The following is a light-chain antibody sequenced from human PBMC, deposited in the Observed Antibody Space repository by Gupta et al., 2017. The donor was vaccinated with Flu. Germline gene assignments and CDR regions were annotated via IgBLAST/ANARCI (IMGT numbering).Light chain of an antibody. CDR1: SGSVSTSYY. J-gene: IGLJ3*02. CDR3: VLYMGSGIWV. CDR2: STN. Sequence: QTVVTQEPSFSVSPGGTVTLTCGLSSGSVSTSYYPSWYQQTPGPAPRTIIYSTNTRSSGVPDRSSGSILGNKAAITITGDEADDESDYYCVLYMGSGIWVFGGGTKLTVL. V-gene: IGLV8-61*01.